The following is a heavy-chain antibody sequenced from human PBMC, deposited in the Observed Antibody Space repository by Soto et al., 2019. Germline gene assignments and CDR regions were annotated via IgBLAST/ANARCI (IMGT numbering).Heavy chain of an antibody. CDR2: IYYTGST. CDR3: ARSIVGGNSRQGLGY. CDR1: GGSISSGGYY. V-gene: IGHV4-31*03. J-gene: IGHJ4*02. D-gene: IGHD1-26*01. Sequence: QVQLQESGPGLVKPSQTLSLTCTVSGGSISSGGYYWSWIRQHPGKGLEWIGYIYYTGSTFYNPSLKTRVSISVDTSKDQFSLQLSSVTAADTAVYYCARSIVGGNSRQGLGYWGQGTLVTVSS.